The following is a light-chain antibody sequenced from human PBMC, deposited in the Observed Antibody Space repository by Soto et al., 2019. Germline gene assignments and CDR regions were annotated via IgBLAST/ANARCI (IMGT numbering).Light chain of an antibody. V-gene: IGLV1-44*01. CDR2: SNN. CDR1: SSNIGSNT. Sequence: QSVLTQPPSASGTPGQRVTISCSGSSSNIGSNTVNWYQQLPGTAPKLLINSNNHRPSGVPDRFSGSKSGTTASLAISGLQYEEEADYYCAAWDDSLNGPVFGGGTKLTVL. J-gene: IGLJ2*01. CDR3: AAWDDSLNGPV.